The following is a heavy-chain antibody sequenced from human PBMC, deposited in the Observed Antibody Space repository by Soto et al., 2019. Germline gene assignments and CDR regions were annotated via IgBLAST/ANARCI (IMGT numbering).Heavy chain of an antibody. CDR1: GLTVSNAY. Sequence: PGGSLRLSCAASGLTVSNAYMAWVRQAPGMGLEWVSVIYDNGTTYYADSVKGRFTISRDTSKNTLYLQMNSLRAEDTAVYYCAKGDVSATVVTYFDYWGQGTLVTVSS. CDR3: AKGDVSATVVTYFDY. V-gene: IGHV3-53*01. D-gene: IGHD4-17*01. CDR2: IYDNGTT. J-gene: IGHJ4*02.